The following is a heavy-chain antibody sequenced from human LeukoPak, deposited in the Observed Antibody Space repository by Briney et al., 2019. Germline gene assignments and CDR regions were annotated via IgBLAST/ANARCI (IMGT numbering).Heavy chain of an antibody. CDR2: ISSSSSYI. Sequence: PGGSLRLSCAASGFTFSSYAISWVRQAPGKGLEWVSSISSSSSYIYYADSVKGRFTISRDNAKNSLYLQMNSLRAEDTAVYYCARARAAMAVPWNYWGQGTLVTVSS. J-gene: IGHJ4*02. CDR1: GFTFSSYA. D-gene: IGHD6-25*01. V-gene: IGHV3-21*01. CDR3: ARARAAMAVPWNY.